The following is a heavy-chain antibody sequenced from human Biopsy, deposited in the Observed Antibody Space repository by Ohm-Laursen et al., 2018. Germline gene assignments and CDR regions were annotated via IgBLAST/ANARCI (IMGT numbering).Heavy chain of an antibody. V-gene: IGHV4-59*08. CDR3: ARHAPSYSGSYWRYFDL. CDR2: ISYSRDT. D-gene: IGHD1-26*01. CDR1: GGSISGSS. J-gene: IGHJ2*01. Sequence: SDTLSLTCTVSGGSISGSSWSWIRQAPGKGLEWIGYISYSRDTNYNPSLKSRVTISVDTSMNYLSLRLTSVTAADTAVYYCARHAPSYSGSYWRYFDLWGRGTLVTVSS.